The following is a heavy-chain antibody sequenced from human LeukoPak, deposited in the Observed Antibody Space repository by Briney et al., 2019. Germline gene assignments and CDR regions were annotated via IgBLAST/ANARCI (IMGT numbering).Heavy chain of an antibody. CDR1: GFTFSSYE. Sequence: GGSLRLSCAASGFTFSSYEMSWARQAPGKGLEWVSYISSSGNTVYYADSVKGRFTISRDSAKNSLFLQMNSLRAEDTAVYYCARVLGYFDLWGRGTLVTVSS. CDR3: ARVLGYFDL. J-gene: IGHJ2*01. D-gene: IGHD4/OR15-4a*01. CDR2: ISSSGNTV. V-gene: IGHV3-48*03.